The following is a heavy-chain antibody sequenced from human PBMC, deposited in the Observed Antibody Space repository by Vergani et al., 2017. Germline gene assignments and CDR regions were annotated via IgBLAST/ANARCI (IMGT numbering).Heavy chain of an antibody. CDR2: ISGSGGST. J-gene: IGHJ6*03. CDR1: GFTFRSYA. V-gene: IGHV3-23*01. CDR3: KGPDYYSMDV. Sequence: EVQLLESGGGLVQPGGSLRLSCAASGFTFRSYAMSWVRQAPGKGLEWVSAISGSGGSTYYADSVKGRFTIYRDNSKNTLYLQMKSLKTEDTAVYYCKGPDYYSMDVWGKGTTVTVAS.